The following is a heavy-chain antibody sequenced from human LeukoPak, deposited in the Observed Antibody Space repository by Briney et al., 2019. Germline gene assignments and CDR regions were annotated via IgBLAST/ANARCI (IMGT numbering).Heavy chain of an antibody. CDR3: ARESEAAGTYYLDH. Sequence: GGSLRPSGAAPGFTFSAYGLNWFRQAPGKGRSWVSRIHADGQNTWYADSVKGRFTISRDNAKSTVYLQLNSLRVEDTAVYYCARESEAAGTYYLDHWGQGNVVTVSS. D-gene: IGHD6-25*01. V-gene: IGHV3-74*01. CDR2: IHADGQNT. J-gene: IGHJ4*02. CDR1: GFTFSAYG.